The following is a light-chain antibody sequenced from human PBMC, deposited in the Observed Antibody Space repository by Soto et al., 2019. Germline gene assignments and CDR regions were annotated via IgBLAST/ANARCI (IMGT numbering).Light chain of an antibody. V-gene: IGLV2-11*01. J-gene: IGLJ2*01. CDR2: DVS. CDR1: SSDVGGYNY. CDR3: CSYAGTYIYVA. Sequence: QSVLTQPRSVSGSPGQSVTISCTGTSSDVGGYNYVSWYQQHPGKAPKLMIFDVSRRPSGVPDRFSGSKSGNTASLTISGLQAEDEADYYCCSYAGTYIYVAFGGGTKLTVL.